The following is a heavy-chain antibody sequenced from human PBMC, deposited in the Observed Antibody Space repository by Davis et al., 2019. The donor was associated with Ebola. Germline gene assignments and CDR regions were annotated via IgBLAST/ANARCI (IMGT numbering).Heavy chain of an antibody. CDR2: IKQDGSEK. CDR1: GFTFSSYW. D-gene: IGHD1-26*01. Sequence: GESLKISCAASGFTFSSYWMSWVRQAPGKGLEWVANIKQDGSEKYYVDSVKGRFTISRDNAKNSLYLQMNSLRAEDTAVYYCARGRKWELPALYFDLWGRGTLVTVSS. V-gene: IGHV3-7*03. CDR3: ARGRKWELPALYFDL. J-gene: IGHJ2*01.